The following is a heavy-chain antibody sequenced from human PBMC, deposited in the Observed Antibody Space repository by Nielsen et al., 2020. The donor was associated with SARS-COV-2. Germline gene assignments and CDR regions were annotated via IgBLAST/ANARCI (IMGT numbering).Heavy chain of an antibody. CDR1: GFTFSSYG. CDR2: ISHAGSKI. CDR3: AKDSTDAIRPRSSTPFGC. J-gene: IGHJ4*02. Sequence: GESLKISCEASGFTFSSYGLHWVRQAPGKGLEWVAVISHAGSKIQYADSVDGRFTVSRDNSRNTLYLQMDSLRVEDTAVYFCAKDSTDAIRPRSSTPFGCWGQGTLVTVSS. D-gene: IGHD2-8*01. V-gene: IGHV3-30*18.